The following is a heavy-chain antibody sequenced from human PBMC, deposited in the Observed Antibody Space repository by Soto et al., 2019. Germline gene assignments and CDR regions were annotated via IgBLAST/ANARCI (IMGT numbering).Heavy chain of an antibody. J-gene: IGHJ6*02. CDR1: GGSISSGGYS. D-gene: IGHD4-4*01. CDR3: ATQSYSNSGAYYYYAMDV. Sequence: LSLTCAFSGGSISSGGYSWSWIRQPPGKGLEWIGYIYQSGSTYYNPSLKSRVTISVDRSRNQFSLKLSPVTAADTAVYFCATQSYSNSGAYYYYAMDVWGQGTTVTVSS. CDR2: IYQSGST. V-gene: IGHV4-30-2*01.